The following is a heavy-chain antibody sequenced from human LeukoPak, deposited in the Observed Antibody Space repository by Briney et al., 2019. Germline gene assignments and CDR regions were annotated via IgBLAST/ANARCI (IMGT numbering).Heavy chain of an antibody. CDR1: GGTFSSYA. Sequence: SAKVSCTASGGTFSSYAINWVRQAPGQGPEWMGRIIPISGTINYAQKFQGRVTITADKSTSTAYMELSSPKSEDTAVYYCARDSGGPYYYYYYMDVWGKGTTITVPS. J-gene: IGHJ6*03. V-gene: IGHV1-69*06. D-gene: IGHD2-15*01. CDR3: ARDSGGPYYYYYYMDV. CDR2: IIPISGTI.